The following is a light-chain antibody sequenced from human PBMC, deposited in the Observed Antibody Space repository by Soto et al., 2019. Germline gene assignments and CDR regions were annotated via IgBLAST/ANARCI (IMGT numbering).Light chain of an antibody. CDR3: QSYDSSLSGSGV. V-gene: IGLV1-40*01. CDR1: SSNIGAGYD. CDR2: GNS. J-gene: IGLJ3*02. Sequence: QSVLTQPPSVSGAPGQRVTISCTGSSSNIGAGYDVHWYQQLPGTAPKLLIYGNSNRPSGVPDRFSGSKSGTSASLAITGLQAEDEADYYWQSYDSSLSGSGVFGGGTQLTVL.